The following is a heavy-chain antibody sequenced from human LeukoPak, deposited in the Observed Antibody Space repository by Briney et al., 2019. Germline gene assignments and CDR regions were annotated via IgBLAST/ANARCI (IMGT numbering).Heavy chain of an antibody. J-gene: IGHJ4*02. D-gene: IGHD2-15*01. CDR1: GDSLFMNSVG. CDR2: TYYRSKWYN. V-gene: IGHV6-1*01. CDR3: PRGGYCSGGGCYHFDY. Sequence: SQTLSLTCAISGDSLFMNSVGWNWIRQSPSGGLEWLGRTYYRSKWYNDYAVSVKSRITINPDTSKNQFSLQLNSVTPEDTAVYYCPRGGYCSGGGCYHFDYWGQGTLVTVSS.